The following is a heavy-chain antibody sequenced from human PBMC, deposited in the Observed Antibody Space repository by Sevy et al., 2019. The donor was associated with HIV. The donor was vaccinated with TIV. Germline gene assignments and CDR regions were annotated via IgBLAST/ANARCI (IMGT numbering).Heavy chain of an antibody. J-gene: IGHJ4*02. CDR3: AKGRRTEKRNYLDY. Sequence: GGSLRLSCAASGFTFHDYAMHWVRQAPGKGLEWVSGISWNSGSIGYAYSVKGRFTISRDNAKNSLYLQMNSLRTEDMAFYYCAKGRRTEKRNYLDYCGQGTLVTVSS. V-gene: IGHV3-9*03. CDR1: GFTFHDYA. CDR2: ISWNSGSI.